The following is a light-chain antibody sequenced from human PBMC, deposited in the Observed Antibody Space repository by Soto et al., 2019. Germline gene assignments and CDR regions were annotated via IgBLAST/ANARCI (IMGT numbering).Light chain of an antibody. CDR2: DVS. Sequence: LTQPASVSGSPGQSITISCTGTSSDVGGYNYVSWYQQHPGKAPKLMIYDVSNRPSGVSDRFSGSKSGNTASLTISGLQAEDEADYYCGSYASGSSEVFGTGTKVTVL. V-gene: IGLV2-14*01. CDR3: GSYASGSSEV. CDR1: SSDVGGYNY. J-gene: IGLJ1*01.